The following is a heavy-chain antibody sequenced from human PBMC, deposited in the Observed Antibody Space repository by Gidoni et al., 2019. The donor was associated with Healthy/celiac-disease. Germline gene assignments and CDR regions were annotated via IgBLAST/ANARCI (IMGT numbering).Heavy chain of an antibody. D-gene: IGHD6-13*01. CDR3: ARDELSLIAAAGTGYYGMDV. Sequence: QVQLVESGGGVVQPGRSLRLSCAASGFPFSSYGMHWVRQAPGKGLEWVAVIWYDGSNKYYADSVKGRFTISRDNSKNTLYLQMNSLRAEDTAVYYCARDELSLIAAAGTGYYGMDVWGQGTTVTVSS. J-gene: IGHJ6*02. V-gene: IGHV3-33*08. CDR1: GFPFSSYG. CDR2: IWYDGSNK.